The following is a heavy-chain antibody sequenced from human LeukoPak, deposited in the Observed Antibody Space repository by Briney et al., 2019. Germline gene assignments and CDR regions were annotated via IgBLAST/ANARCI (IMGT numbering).Heavy chain of an antibody. V-gene: IGHV3-33*01. J-gene: IGHJ4*02. Sequence: GRSLRLSCAASGFTFSSNAMHWVRQAPGKGLEWVAVIWYDGSAKNYADSVKGRFTISRDNSKNTLDLQMNSLRVEDTAVYYCASASSHRIAAGGDFWGQGTLVTVSS. CDR1: GFTFSSNA. D-gene: IGHD6-13*01. CDR2: IWYDGSAK. CDR3: ASASSHRIAAGGDF.